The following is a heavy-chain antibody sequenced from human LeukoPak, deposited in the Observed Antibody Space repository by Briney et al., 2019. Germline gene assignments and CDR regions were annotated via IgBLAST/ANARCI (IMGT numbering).Heavy chain of an antibody. CDR2: IIPIFGTA. D-gene: IGHD6-19*01. CDR3: ARDLIGYSSGTNWFDP. J-gene: IGHJ5*02. Sequence: SVKVSCKASGGTFSSYAISWLRQAPGQGLEWMGGIIPIFGTANYAQKFQGRVTITADESTSTAYMELSSLRSEDTAVYYCARDLIGYSSGTNWFDPWGQGTLVTVSS. CDR1: GGTFSSYA. V-gene: IGHV1-69*13.